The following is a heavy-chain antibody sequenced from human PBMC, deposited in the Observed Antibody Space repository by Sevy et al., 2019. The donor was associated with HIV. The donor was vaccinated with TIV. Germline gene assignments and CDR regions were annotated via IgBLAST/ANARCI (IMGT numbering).Heavy chain of an antibody. V-gene: IGHV3-30-3*01. CDR2: MSYDGGNK. CDR3: ARIGMGQTYGTPPWY. Sequence: GGSLRLSCAVSGFTFSGYAMHWFRQAPGKGLEWGAVMSYDGGNKYYADSVKGRFTISGDNSKNTLFLHMNSLRAEDTAVYYCARIGMGQTYGTPPWYWGQGTLVTVSS. J-gene: IGHJ4*02. CDR1: GFTFSGYA. D-gene: IGHD3-10*01.